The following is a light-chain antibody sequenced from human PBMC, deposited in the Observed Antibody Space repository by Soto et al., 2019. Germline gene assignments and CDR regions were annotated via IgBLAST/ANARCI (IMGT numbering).Light chain of an antibody. Sequence: QSALTQPASVSGSPGQSITISCTGTSGDIGSYNSVSWYRQHPGKAPKLMIYDVAKRPSGVPDRFSGSKSGYTASLTISGLQAEDEADYYCSSNADRNTLIFGGGTKLTVL. CDR2: DVA. J-gene: IGLJ2*01. V-gene: IGLV2-11*01. CDR3: SSNADRNTLI. CDR1: SGDIGSYNS.